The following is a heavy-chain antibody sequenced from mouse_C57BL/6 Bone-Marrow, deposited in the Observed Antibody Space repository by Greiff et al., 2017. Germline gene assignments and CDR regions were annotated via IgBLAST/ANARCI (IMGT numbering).Heavy chain of an antibody. Sequence: VQLKQPGAELVMPGASVKLSCKASGYTFTSYWMHWLKQRLGQGLEWIGEIDPSDSYTNYNQKFKGKSTLTVDKSSSAAYMQISSLTSEDSAVYYCTRIPYDYEAMDYWGQGTSVTVSS. CDR1: GYTFTSYW. CDR2: IDPSDSYT. J-gene: IGHJ4*01. CDR3: TRIPYDYEAMDY. V-gene: IGHV1-69*01.